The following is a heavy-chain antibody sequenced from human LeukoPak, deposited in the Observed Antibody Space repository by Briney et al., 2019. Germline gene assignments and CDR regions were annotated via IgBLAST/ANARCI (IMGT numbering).Heavy chain of an antibody. CDR3: ARGPNSNWSGLDF. D-gene: IGHD6-6*01. V-gene: IGHV3-74*01. CDR2: ISPTGSTT. CDR1: GFIFNNYA. J-gene: IGHJ4*02. Sequence: GRSLRLSCAGSGFIFNNYAMHWVRQPPGKGLVWVSRISPTGSTTSYADSVKGRFTVSRDNAKNTLYLQVNNLRAEDTAVYYCARGPNSNWSGLDFWGQGTLLTVSS.